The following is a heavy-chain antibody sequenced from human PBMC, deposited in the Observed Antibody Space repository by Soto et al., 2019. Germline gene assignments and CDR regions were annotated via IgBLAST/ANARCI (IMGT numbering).Heavy chain of an antibody. CDR1: GFSLSTSGVG. Sequence: QITLKESGPTLVKPTQTLTLTCTFSGFSLSTSGVGVGWIRQPPGKPLEWLAVIYWDDSYHYSPSLRSRLTITKDTSKNQVVLTMTNMDPVDTATYYCAHKGYGDYPLDYWGQGTLVTVSS. V-gene: IGHV2-5*02. D-gene: IGHD4-17*01. CDR3: AHKGYGDYPLDY. J-gene: IGHJ4*02. CDR2: IYWDDSY.